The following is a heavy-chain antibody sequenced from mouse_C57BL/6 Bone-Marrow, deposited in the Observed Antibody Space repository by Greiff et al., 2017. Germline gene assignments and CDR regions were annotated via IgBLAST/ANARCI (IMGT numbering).Heavy chain of an antibody. J-gene: IGHJ2*01. Sequence: QVQLKQPGAELVRPGTSVKLSCKASGYTFTSYWMHWVKQRPGQGLEWIGVIDPSDSYTNYNQKFKGQATLTVDPSSSTAYMQRSSLTSEDSAVYYCARPTVVEDYFDYWGQGTTLTGSS. CDR2: IDPSDSYT. V-gene: IGHV1-59*01. CDR3: ARPTVVEDYFDY. CDR1: GYTFTSYW. D-gene: IGHD1-1*01.